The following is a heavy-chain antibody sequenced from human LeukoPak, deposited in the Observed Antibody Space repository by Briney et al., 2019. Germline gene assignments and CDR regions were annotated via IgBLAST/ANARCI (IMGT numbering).Heavy chain of an antibody. CDR2: ISSGSTI. D-gene: IGHD6-19*01. Sequence: GGSLRLSCAASGFTFSSYEMNWVRQAPGQGLEWVSHISSGSTIYDADSVKGRFTISRDNAKNSLYLQMNSLRAEDTAVYYCARESIAVAGAPFDYWGQGTLVTVSS. CDR1: GFTFSSYE. V-gene: IGHV3-48*03. CDR3: ARESIAVAGAPFDY. J-gene: IGHJ4*02.